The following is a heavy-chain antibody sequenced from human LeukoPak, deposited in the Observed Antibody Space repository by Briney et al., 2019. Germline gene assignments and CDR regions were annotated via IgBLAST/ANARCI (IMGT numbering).Heavy chain of an antibody. V-gene: IGHV1-2*02. J-gene: IGHJ4*02. D-gene: IGHD2-2*01. CDR2: INPNSGGT. CDR1: GYTFTGYF. CDR3: ASSIVYCSSTSCYFN. Sequence: ASVKVSCKASGYTFTGYFMHWVRQAPGQGLEWMGWINPNSGGTNYAQKFQGRVTMTRDTSISKAYMELSRLRSDDTAVYYCASSIVYCSSTSCYFNWGQGTLVTVSS.